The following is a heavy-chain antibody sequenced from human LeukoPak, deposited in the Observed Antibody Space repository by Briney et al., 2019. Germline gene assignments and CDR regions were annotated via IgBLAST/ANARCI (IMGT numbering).Heavy chain of an antibody. J-gene: IGHJ4*02. CDR1: GGSISSYY. CDR2: IYYSGST. CDR3: ARTSVWFGELHFDY. D-gene: IGHD3-10*01. Sequence: SETLSLTCTVSGGSISSYYWSWIRQPPGKGLEWIGYIYYSGSTNYNPSLKSRVTTSVDTSKNQFSLKLSSVTAADTAVYYCARTSVWFGELHFDYWGQGTLVTVSS. V-gene: IGHV4-59*01.